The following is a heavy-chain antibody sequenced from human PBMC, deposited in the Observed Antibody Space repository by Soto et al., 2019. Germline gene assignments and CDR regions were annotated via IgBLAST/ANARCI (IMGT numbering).Heavy chain of an antibody. J-gene: IGHJ6*02. CDR2: IYPGDSDT. CDR1: GYSSTSYW. Sequence: GESLKISCKGSGYSSTSYWIAWVRQMPGKGLEWMGIIYPGDSDTRYSPSFQGHVTMSADRSTNTAYLQWSSLKASDTAIYYCSRAGPVPGSGLGFYFGMDVWGQGTTVTVS. CDR3: SRAGPVPGSGLGFYFGMDV. D-gene: IGHD3-10*01. V-gene: IGHV5-51*01.